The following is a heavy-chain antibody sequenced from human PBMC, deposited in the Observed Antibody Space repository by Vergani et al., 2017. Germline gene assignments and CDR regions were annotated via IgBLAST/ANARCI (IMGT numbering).Heavy chain of an antibody. CDR2: ISYDGSNK. D-gene: IGHD2-21*02. V-gene: IGHV3-30*18. J-gene: IGHJ1*01. Sequence: QVQLVESGGGVVQPGRSLRLSCAASGFTFSSYGMHWVRQAPGKGLEWVAVISYDGSNKYYADSVKGRFTISRDNSKNTLYLQMNSLRAEDTAVYYCAKEPYVVVTEVYFQHWGQGTLVTVSS. CDR1: GFTFSSYG. CDR3: AKEPYVVVTEVYFQH.